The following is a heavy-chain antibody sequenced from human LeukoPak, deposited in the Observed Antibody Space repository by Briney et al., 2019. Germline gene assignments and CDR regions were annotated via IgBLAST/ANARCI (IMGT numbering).Heavy chain of an antibody. CDR3: ARLVGATLGFDY. Sequence: SSETLSLTCTVSGGSISSGGYYWSWIRQHPGKGLERIGYIYYSGSTYYNPSLKSRVTISVDTSKNQFSLKLSSVTAADTAVYYCARLVGATLGFDYWGQGTLVTVSS. J-gene: IGHJ4*02. CDR1: GGSISSGGYY. D-gene: IGHD1-26*01. V-gene: IGHV4-31*03. CDR2: IYYSGST.